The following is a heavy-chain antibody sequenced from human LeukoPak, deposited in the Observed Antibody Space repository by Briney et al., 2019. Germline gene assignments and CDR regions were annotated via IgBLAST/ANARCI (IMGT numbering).Heavy chain of an antibody. Sequence: PGESLKISCKGSGYSFTSYRIGWVRQMPGKGLEWMGSIYPGDSDTKYSPSLQGQVTISADKSINTAYLQWSSLNASDTAIYYCARLYGVIKFYYYYMDVWGKGTTVTVSS. CDR1: GYSFTSYR. D-gene: IGHD3-10*01. CDR2: IYPGDSDT. V-gene: IGHV5-51*01. J-gene: IGHJ6*03. CDR3: ARLYGVIKFYYYYMDV.